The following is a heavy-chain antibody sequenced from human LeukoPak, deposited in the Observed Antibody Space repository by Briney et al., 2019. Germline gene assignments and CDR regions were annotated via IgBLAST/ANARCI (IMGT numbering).Heavy chain of an antibody. V-gene: IGHV3-66*02. CDR2: IYIDGST. J-gene: IGHJ4*02. CDR3: AKLPIY. CDR1: GFSVCSHY. Sequence: GGSLRLSCAASGFSVCSHYMTWVRQAPGQGLEWVSVIYIDGSTYYADSVEGRFTISRDNTKNTLYLQMNSLRPEDTAVYYCAKLPIYWGQGALVTVSS. D-gene: IGHD4-23*01.